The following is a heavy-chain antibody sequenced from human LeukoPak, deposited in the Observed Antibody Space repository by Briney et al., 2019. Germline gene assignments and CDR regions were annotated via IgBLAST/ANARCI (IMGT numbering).Heavy chain of an antibody. CDR1: GFTVSSNY. CDR2: IYSGGST. V-gene: IGHV3-66*01. J-gene: IGHJ4*02. D-gene: IGHD3-3*01. Sequence: GGPLRLSCAASGFTVSSNYMSWVRQAPGKGLEWVSVIYSGGSTYYADSVKGRFTISRDNSKNTLYLQMNSLRAEDTAVYYCAREGRFRSFDYWGQGTLVTVSS. CDR3: AREGRFRSFDY.